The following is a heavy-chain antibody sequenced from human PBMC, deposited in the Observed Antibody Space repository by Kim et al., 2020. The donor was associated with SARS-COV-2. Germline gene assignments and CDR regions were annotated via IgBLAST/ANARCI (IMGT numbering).Heavy chain of an antibody. CDR1: GFTVSSNY. CDR3: ARGQKVGIVVVIPYYYGMDV. D-gene: IGHD3-22*01. CDR2: IYSGGST. V-gene: IGHV3-66*01. J-gene: IGHJ6*02. Sequence: GGSLRLSCAASGFTVSSNYMSWVRQAPGKGLEWVSVIYSGGSTYYADSVKGRFTISRDNSKNTLYLQMNSLRAEDTAVYYCARGQKVGIVVVIPYYYGMDVWGQGATVTVSS.